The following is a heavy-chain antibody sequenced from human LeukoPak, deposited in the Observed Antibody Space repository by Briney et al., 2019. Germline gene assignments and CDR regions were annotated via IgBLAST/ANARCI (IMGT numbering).Heavy chain of an antibody. Sequence: GASVKVSCKASGYTFTGYYMHWVRQAPGQGLEWMGWINPNSGDTNYAQNFQGRVTMTRDTSISTAFMDLSSLRSDDTAFYYCARGPHFQDWGQGTLITVSS. J-gene: IGHJ4*02. D-gene: IGHD3-3*02. CDR2: INPNSGDT. CDR3: ARGPHFQD. CDR1: GYTFTGYY. V-gene: IGHV1-2*02.